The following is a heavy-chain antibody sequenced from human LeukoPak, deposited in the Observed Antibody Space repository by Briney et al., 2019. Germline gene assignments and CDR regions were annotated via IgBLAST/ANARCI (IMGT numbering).Heavy chain of an antibody. CDR1: GYTFTGYY. CDR2: INPNSGGT. V-gene: IGHV1-2*02. CDR3: ARVPILTGYSFDY. D-gene: IGHD3-9*01. Sequence: GASVKVSCKASGYTFTGYYMHWVRQAPGQGLEWMGWINPNSGGTNYAQKFQGRVTMTRDTSISTAYMELSRLRSDDTAVYYCARVPILTGYSFDYWGQGTLVTVSS. J-gene: IGHJ4*02.